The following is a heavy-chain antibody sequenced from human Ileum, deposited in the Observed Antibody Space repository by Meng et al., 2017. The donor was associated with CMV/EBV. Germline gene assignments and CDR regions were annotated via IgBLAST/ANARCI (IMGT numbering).Heavy chain of an antibody. CDR3: ARAAARGVPVDL. CDR2: INHSGST. J-gene: IGHJ5*02. D-gene: IGHD3-10*01. V-gene: IGHV4-34*01. Sequence: QVQLPQWGARLLKASETLSLTCAVYGGSFSGYYWSWSRQFPGKGLEWMGEINHSGSTNYNPSLKSRVTISADTSKKWFSLKVSSVTAADTAVYYCARAAARGVPVDLWGQGTLVTVSS. CDR1: GGSFSGYY.